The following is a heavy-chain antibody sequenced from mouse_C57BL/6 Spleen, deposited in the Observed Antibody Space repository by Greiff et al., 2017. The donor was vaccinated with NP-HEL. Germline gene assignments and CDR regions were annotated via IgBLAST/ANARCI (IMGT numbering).Heavy chain of an antibody. J-gene: IGHJ1*03. V-gene: IGHV5-9*01. CDR3: ARRGTTVVADWYFDV. Sequence: EVQGVESGGGLVKPGGSLKLSCAASGFTFSSYTMSWVRQTPEKRLEWVATISGGGGNTYYPDSVKGRFTISRDNAKNTLYLQMSSLRSEDTALYYCARRGTTVVADWYFDVWGTGTTVTVSS. D-gene: IGHD1-1*01. CDR2: ISGGGGNT. CDR1: GFTFSSYT.